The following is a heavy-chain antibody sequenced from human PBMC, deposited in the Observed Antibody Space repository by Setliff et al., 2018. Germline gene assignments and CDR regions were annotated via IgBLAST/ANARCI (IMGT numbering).Heavy chain of an antibody. V-gene: IGHV3-21*01. CDR2: ISSSSSYI. J-gene: IGHJ3*02. CDR1: GFTFSSYS. Sequence: LRLSCAASGFTFSSYSMNWVRQAPGKGLEWVSSISSSSSYIYYADSVKGRFTISRDNAKNSLYLQMNSLRAEDTAVYYCTRSLGYCSGGSCHKGAFDIWGQGTMVTVSS. D-gene: IGHD2-15*01. CDR3: TRSLGYCSGGSCHKGAFDI.